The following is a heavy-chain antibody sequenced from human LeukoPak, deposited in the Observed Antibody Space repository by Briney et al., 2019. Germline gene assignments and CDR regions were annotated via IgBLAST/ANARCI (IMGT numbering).Heavy chain of an antibody. Sequence: SQTLSLTCAVSGGSIRSGGYSWSWIRQPPGTGLEWIGYMYYSGSTYYNPSLKSRVTISLDTSKNQFSLKLSSVTAADTAVYYCVRESNYYGSGTGWFDPWGQGTLVTVSS. J-gene: IGHJ5*02. V-gene: IGHV4-30-4*07. D-gene: IGHD3-10*01. CDR2: MYYSGST. CDR1: GGSIRSGGYS. CDR3: VRESNYYGSGTGWFDP.